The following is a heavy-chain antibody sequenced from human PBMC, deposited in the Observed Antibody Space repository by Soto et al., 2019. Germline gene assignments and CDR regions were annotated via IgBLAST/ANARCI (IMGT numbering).Heavy chain of an antibody. Sequence: LRLSCAASVFNFNTYWMYWVRQAPWKGLDWVANIDTDGSRKNYVDSVKGRFIISRDNAKNSLFLQMNSLRADDTAVYYCGRVSLDGNYANGVDVWGQGTTVTVSS. CDR2: IDTDGSRK. CDR1: VFNFNTYW. CDR3: GRVSLDGNYANGVDV. V-gene: IGHV3-7*03. D-gene: IGHD4-17*01. J-gene: IGHJ6*02.